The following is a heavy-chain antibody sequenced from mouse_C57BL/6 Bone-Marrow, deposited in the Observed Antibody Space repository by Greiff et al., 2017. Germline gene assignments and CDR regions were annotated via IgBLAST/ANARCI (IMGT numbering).Heavy chain of an antibody. Sequence: VQLQQSGAELVRPGASVKLSCTASGFNIKDDYMHWVKQRPEQGLEWIGWINPENGDTEYASKFKGKATITADTSSNTAYLQLSSLTSEDTAVYYWSGLLSPGYFIYGGQGTTLTVSS. J-gene: IGHJ2*01. CDR2: INPENGDT. CDR3: SGLLSPGYFIY. D-gene: IGHD2-1*01. V-gene: IGHV14-4*01. CDR1: GFNIKDDY.